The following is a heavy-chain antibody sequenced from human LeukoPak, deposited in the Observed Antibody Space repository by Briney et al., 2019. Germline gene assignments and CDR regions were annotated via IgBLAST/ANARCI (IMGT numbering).Heavy chain of an antibody. V-gene: IGHV4-39*01. CDR2: IYYSGST. D-gene: IGHD3-10*01. CDR1: GGSISSSSYY. Sequence: SETLSLTCTVPGGSISSSSYYWGWIRQPPGKGLEWIGSIYYSGSTYYNPSLKSRVTISVDTSKNQFSLKLSSVTAADTAVYYCARHPMSPYGLVMDVWGKGSTVTVSS. J-gene: IGHJ6*03. CDR3: ARHPMSPYGLVMDV.